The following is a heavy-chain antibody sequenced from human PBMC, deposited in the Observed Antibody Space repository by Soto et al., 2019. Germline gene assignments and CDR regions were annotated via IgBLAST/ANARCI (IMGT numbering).Heavy chain of an antibody. CDR3: ARGKPGSGSYVFDY. CDR2: INHSGST. J-gene: IGHJ4*02. CDR1: GGSFSGYY. Sequence: SETRSLSCAVYGGSFSGYYWSWIRHPPGKGLEWIGEINHSGSTNYNPSLKSRVTISVDTSKNQFSLKLSSVTAADTAVYYCARGKPGSGSYVFDYWGQGTLVTVSS. V-gene: IGHV4-34*01. D-gene: IGHD3-10*01.